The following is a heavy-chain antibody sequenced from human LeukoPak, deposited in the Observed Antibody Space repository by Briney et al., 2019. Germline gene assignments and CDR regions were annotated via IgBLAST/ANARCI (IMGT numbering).Heavy chain of an antibody. D-gene: IGHD3-10*01. CDR3: ARDLWFGELGDFDY. CDR2: IHSGGNT. Sequence: PGGSLRLSRAASGFTVSGNYMSWVRQAPGKGLEWVSVIHSGGNTYYADSVKGRFTISRDNSKNTLYLQMNSLRAEDTAVYYCARDLWFGELGDFDYWGQGTLVTVSS. V-gene: IGHV3-66*01. J-gene: IGHJ4*02. CDR1: GFTVSGNY.